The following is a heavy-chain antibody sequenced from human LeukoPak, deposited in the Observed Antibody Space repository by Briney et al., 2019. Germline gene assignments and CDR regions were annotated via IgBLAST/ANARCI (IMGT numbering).Heavy chain of an antibody. CDR1: GYTFTSYD. CDR3: AKRITIFGVVYFDY. V-gene: IGHV1-8*01. J-gene: IGHJ4*02. D-gene: IGHD3-3*01. Sequence: ASVKVSCKASGYTFTSYDINWVRQATRQGLEWMGWMNPNSGNTGYAQKFQGRVTMTRNTSISTAYMELSSLRSEDTAVYYCAKRITIFGVVYFDYWGQGTLVTVSS. CDR2: MNPNSGNT.